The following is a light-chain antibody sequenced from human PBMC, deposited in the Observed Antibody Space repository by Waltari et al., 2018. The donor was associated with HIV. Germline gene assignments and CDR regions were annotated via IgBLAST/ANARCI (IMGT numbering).Light chain of an antibody. Sequence: QSVLTQPPSVSGAPGQRVTISCTGSSSNIGAGYDVHWYQHLPGTAPKLLIYGDTNRPSGVPDRFSGSRSATSASLAITGLLAEDEADYYCQSYDSSLSVLFGGGTKLTVL. J-gene: IGLJ2*01. CDR2: GDT. V-gene: IGLV1-40*01. CDR3: QSYDSSLSVL. CDR1: SSNIGAGYD.